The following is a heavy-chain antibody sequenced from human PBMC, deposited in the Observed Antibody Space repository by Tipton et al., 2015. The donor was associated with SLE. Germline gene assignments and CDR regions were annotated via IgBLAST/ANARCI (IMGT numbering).Heavy chain of an antibody. CDR1: GGTFNSLG. CDR3: ARGNAMVPWGYFDY. CDR2: IIPIFGTA. Sequence: QSGPEVKKPGSSVKVSCKASGGTFNSLGISWVRQAPGQGLEWMGGIIPIFGTAKSAQKFQDRVTITTDESTSTAYMELSSLRSEDTAVYYCARGNAMVPWGYFDYWGQGTLVTVSS. D-gene: IGHD4/OR15-4a*01. V-gene: IGHV1-69*05. J-gene: IGHJ4*02.